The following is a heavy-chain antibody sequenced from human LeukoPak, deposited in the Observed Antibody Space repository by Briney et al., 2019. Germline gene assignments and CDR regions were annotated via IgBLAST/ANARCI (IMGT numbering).Heavy chain of an antibody. CDR1: GYSITSSSW. CDR3: ARKENVYYYFDY. D-gene: IGHD3-10*01. Sequence: PSETLSLTCAVSGYSITSSSWWGWIRQPPGKGLEWIGYIYHSGTTYYNPSPQSRVTMSVDTSKNQFSLKLSSVTAVDTAVYYCARKENVYYYFDYWGQGTLVTVSS. V-gene: IGHV4-28*01. J-gene: IGHJ4*02. CDR2: IYHSGTT.